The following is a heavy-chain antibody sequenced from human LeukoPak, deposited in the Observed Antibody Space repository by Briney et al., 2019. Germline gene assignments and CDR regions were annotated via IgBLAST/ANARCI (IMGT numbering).Heavy chain of an antibody. V-gene: IGHV3-74*01. Sequence: GGSLRLSCAASGFTFSSYGMHWVRQAPGKGLVWVSRINNDGSSTSYADSVKGRFTISRDNAKNTLYLQMNSLRAEDTAVYYCVSSYCSGGSCYSASGYWGQGTLVTVSS. CDR2: INNDGSST. J-gene: IGHJ4*02. CDR3: VSSYCSGGSCYSASGY. CDR1: GFTFSSYG. D-gene: IGHD2-15*01.